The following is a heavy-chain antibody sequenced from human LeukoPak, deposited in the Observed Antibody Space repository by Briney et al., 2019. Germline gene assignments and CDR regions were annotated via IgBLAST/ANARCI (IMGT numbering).Heavy chain of an antibody. CDR1: GGTFSSYA. CDR2: IIPIFGTA. CDR3: ASTVVAAPDAFDI. D-gene: IGHD2-15*01. Sequence: GASVKVSCKASGGTFSSYAISWVRQAPGQGLEWMGRIIPIFGTANCAQKFQGRVTITTDESTSTAYMELSSLRSEDTAVYYCASTVVAAPDAFDIWGQGTMVTVSS. V-gene: IGHV1-69*05. J-gene: IGHJ3*02.